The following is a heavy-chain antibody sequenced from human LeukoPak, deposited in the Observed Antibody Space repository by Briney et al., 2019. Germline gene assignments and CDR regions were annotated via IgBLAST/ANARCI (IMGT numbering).Heavy chain of an antibody. CDR3: VAFRITMVRGVIDDY. CDR1: GGSISSYY. Sequence: SGTLSLTCTVSGGSISSYYWSWIRQPPGKGLEWIGYIYYSGSTNYNPSLKSRVTISVDTSKNQFSLKLSSVTAADTAVYYCVAFRITMVRGVIDDYWGQGTLVTVSS. CDR2: IYYSGST. D-gene: IGHD3-10*01. J-gene: IGHJ4*02. V-gene: IGHV4-59*01.